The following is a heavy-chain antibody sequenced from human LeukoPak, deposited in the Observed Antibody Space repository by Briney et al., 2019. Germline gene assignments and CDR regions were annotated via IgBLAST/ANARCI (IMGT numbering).Heavy chain of an antibody. V-gene: IGHV4-61*02. CDR2: IYTSGST. D-gene: IGHD6-13*01. Sequence: SETLSLTCTISGGSISSGSYYWSWIRQPAGKGLEWIGRIYTSGSTNYNPSLKSRVTISVNTSKNQFSLKLSSVTAADTAVYYCARLVLRHSSSWYPPAFDIWGQGTMVTVSS. CDR3: ARLVLRHSSSWYPPAFDI. CDR1: GGSISSGSYY. J-gene: IGHJ3*02.